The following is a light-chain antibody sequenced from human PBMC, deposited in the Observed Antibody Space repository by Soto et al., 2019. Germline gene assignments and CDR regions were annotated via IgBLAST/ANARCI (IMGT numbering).Light chain of an antibody. CDR1: SSNIGAGYD. CDR2: GNT. Sequence: QSVLTQPPSVSGGPGQRVTISCTGGSSNIGAGYDVHWYQQLPGRAPKLLIYGNTNRPSGVPDRFSGSKSGTSASLAITGLQAEDKADYYCLSFDSSLSVVFGGGTKLTVL. V-gene: IGLV1-40*01. J-gene: IGLJ2*01. CDR3: LSFDSSLSVV.